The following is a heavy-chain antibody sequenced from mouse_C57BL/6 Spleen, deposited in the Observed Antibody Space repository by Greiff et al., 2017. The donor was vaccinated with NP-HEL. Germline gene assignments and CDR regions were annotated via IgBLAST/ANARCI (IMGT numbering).Heavy chain of an antibody. CDR3: AITTVVATDY. Sequence: QVQLKQSGAELVKPGASVKLSCKASGYTFTSYWMHWVKQRPGQGLEWIGMIHPNSGSTNYNEKFKSKATLTVDKSSSTAYMQLSSLTSEDSAVYYCAITTVVATDYWGQGTTLTVSS. D-gene: IGHD1-1*01. CDR1: GYTFTSYW. J-gene: IGHJ2*01. CDR2: IHPNSGST. V-gene: IGHV1-64*01.